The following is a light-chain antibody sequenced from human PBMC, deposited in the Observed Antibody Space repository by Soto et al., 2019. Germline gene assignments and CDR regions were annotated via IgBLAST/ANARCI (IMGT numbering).Light chain of an antibody. CDR2: GAP. V-gene: IGKV3D-15*01. CDR1: QSVRTS. Sequence: SVLTQSPGTLSLSPWERATLSCRASQSVRTSLAWYQQKSGQAPRLLIYGAPNRATGIPDRISRSGSGTEFTLTIRGLQSEDFAVYSCQQYNKWPWTFGQGTKVDIK. J-gene: IGKJ1*01. CDR3: QQYNKWPWT.